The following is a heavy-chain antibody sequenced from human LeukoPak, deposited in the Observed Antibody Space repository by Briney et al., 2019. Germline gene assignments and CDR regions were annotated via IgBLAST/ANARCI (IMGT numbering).Heavy chain of an antibody. D-gene: IGHD2-15*01. J-gene: IGHJ4*02. V-gene: IGHV1-18*01. CDR1: GYTFSSDV. CDR2: ISVYNVNT. CDR3: ARVPTQERGYCSAGSCYRGFDY. Sequence: ASVKVSCKASGYTFSSDVITWVRQAPGQGLEWMGWISVYNVNTNYVQRFQGRVTMTTDTSTSTAYMELRSLTSDDTAVYYCARVPTQERGYCSAGSCYRGFDYWGQGTLVTVSS.